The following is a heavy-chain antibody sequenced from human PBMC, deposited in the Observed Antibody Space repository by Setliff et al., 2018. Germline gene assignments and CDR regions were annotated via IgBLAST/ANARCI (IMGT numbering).Heavy chain of an antibody. CDR1: GFTFSSYS. D-gene: IGHD1-26*01. Sequence: GGSLRLSCAASGFTFSSYSMNWVRQAPGKGLEWVSYISSSSSTIYYADSVKGRFTISRDNAKNSLYLQMNSLRAEDTAVYYCARGSVGSGSYLDRFDYWGQGTLVTVSS. CDR3: ARGSVGSGSYLDRFDY. J-gene: IGHJ4*02. V-gene: IGHV3-48*04. CDR2: ISSSSSTI.